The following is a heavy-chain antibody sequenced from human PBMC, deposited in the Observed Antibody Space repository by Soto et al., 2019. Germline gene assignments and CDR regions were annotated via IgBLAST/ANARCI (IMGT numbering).Heavy chain of an antibody. Sequence: GESLKISCKGSGYNFAGYWIAWVRQMPGKGLELMGIIYPSDSDTRYRPSFQGQVTISADKSISSAYLQWSSLRASDTAMYYCARGGVSPRTFDYWGQGTPVTLLL. CDR3: ARGGVSPRTFDY. CDR2: IYPSDSDT. D-gene: IGHD3-3*01. V-gene: IGHV5-51*01. J-gene: IGHJ4*02. CDR1: GYNFAGYW.